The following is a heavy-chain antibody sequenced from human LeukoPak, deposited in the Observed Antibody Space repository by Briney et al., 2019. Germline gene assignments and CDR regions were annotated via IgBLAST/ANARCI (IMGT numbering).Heavy chain of an antibody. D-gene: IGHD6-13*01. V-gene: IGHV3-23*01. Sequence: GGSLRLSCAASGFTFSNYAMSWVRQAPGKGLEWVSAISGSGGNTYYADSVKGWCTITRDNSNNILYLQMNSLKAGDTAVYYCAKRPRIAAAGTNFDYWGQGTLLIVSS. CDR2: ISGSGGNT. CDR1: GFTFSNYA. J-gene: IGHJ4*02. CDR3: AKRPRIAAAGTNFDY.